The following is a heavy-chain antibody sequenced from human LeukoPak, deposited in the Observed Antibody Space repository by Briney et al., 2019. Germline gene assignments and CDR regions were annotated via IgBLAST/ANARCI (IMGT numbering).Heavy chain of an antibody. Sequence: SETLSLTCTVSGGSISSGGYYWSWIRQPPGKGLEWIGEINHSGSTNYNPSLKSRVTISVDTSKNQFSLKLSSVTAADTAVYYCARGFQGYCSGGSCYLLDYWGQGTLVTVSS. J-gene: IGHJ4*02. CDR1: GGSISSGGYY. CDR3: ARGFQGYCSGGSCYLLDY. V-gene: IGHV4-39*07. CDR2: INHSGST. D-gene: IGHD2-15*01.